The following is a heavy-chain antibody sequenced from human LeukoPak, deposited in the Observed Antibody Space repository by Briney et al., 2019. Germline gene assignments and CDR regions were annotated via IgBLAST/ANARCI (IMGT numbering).Heavy chain of an antibody. CDR2: ISSSSSYI. CDR1: GFTFSSYW. CDR3: ARDSRIGGSSHGTSAFDI. Sequence: GGSLRLSCAASGFTFSSYWMNWVRQAPGKGLEWVSSISSSSSYIYYADSVKGRFTISRDNAKNSLYLQMNSLRAEDTAVYYCARDSRIGGSSHGTSAFDIWGQGTMVTVSS. J-gene: IGHJ3*02. D-gene: IGHD6-13*01. V-gene: IGHV3-21*01.